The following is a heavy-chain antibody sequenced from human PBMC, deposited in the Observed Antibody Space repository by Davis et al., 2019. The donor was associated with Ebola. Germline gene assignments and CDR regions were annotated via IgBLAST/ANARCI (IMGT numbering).Heavy chain of an antibody. CDR3: ARRRDSSSWYLLYFDY. D-gene: IGHD6-13*01. Sequence: PSETLSLTCAVYGGSFSGYYWSWIRQPPGKGLEWIGEINHSGSTNYNPSLKSRVTISVDTSKNQFSLKLSSVTAADTAVYYCARRRDSSSWYLLYFDYWGQGTLVTVSS. V-gene: IGHV4-34*01. J-gene: IGHJ4*02. CDR2: INHSGST. CDR1: GGSFSGYY.